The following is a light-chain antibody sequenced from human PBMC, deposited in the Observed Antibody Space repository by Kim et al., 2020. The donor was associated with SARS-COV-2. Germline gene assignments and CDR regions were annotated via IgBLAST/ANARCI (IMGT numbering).Light chain of an antibody. CDR1: KLGDKY. CDR2: QDS. J-gene: IGLJ2*01. CDR3: QAWDSSSVV. Sequence: VSPGQTASITCSVDKLGDKYACWYQQKPGQSPVLVIYQDSKRPSGIPERFSGSNSGNTATLTISGTQAMDEADYYCQAWDSSSVVFGGGTQLTVL. V-gene: IGLV3-1*01.